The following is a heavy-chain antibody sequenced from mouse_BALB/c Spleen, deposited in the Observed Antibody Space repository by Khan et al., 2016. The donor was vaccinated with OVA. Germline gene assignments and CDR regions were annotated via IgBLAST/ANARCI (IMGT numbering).Heavy chain of an antibody. CDR3: TRPSTTQYDDGRDY. J-gene: IGHJ4*01. CDR1: GFTFSSYT. CDR2: LSPGGSSV. D-gene: IGHD1-1*01. V-gene: IGHV5-12-2*01. Sequence: EVELVASGGGLVQPGGSLKLSCAASGFTFSSYTMSWVRLTPDKRLEWVAFLSPGGSSVYYPDTVKGRFTSSRDNAKTTLYLQRSSLKSEDTAMHYGTRPSTTQYDDGRDYWGQGTSVIVSA.